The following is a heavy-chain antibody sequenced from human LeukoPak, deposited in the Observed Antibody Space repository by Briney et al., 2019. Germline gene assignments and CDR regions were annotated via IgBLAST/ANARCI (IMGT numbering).Heavy chain of an antibody. V-gene: IGHV1-18*01. D-gene: IGHD5-18*01. CDR1: GYTFTSYG. J-gene: IGHJ4*02. CDR3: AREDTAMVIDY. Sequence: ASVTVSFKASGYTFTSYGISWVRQAPGQGLEWMGWISAYNGNTNYAQKLQGRVTITTDTSTSTAYMELRSPRSDDTAVYYCAREDTAMVIDYGGQGTLVTVSS. CDR2: ISAYNGNT.